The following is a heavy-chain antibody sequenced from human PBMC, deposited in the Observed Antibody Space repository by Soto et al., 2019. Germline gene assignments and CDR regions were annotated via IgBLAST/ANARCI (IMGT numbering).Heavy chain of an antibody. CDR3: ARVRDTAMASDAFDI. D-gene: IGHD5-18*01. CDR1: GYTFTSYY. V-gene: IGHV1-46*01. CDR2: INPSGGST. Sequence: QVQLVQSGAEVKKPGASVKVSCKASGYTFTSYYMHWVRQAPGQGLEWMGIINPSGGSTSYAQKFQGRVTLNRDTSTSTVYMELSSLRSEDTAVYYCARVRDTAMASDAFDIWGQGTMVTVSS. J-gene: IGHJ3*02.